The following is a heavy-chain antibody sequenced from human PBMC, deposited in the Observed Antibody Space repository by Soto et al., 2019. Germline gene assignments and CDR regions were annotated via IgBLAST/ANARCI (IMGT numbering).Heavy chain of an antibody. CDR3: ASTVGRAFDI. J-gene: IGHJ3*02. D-gene: IGHD2-8*02. CDR2: IYHSGST. V-gene: IGHV4-4*02. Sequence: QVQLQESGPGLVKPSGTLSLTCAVSGGSISSSNWWSWVRQPPGKGLEWIGEIYHSGSTNYNPSLTXXVXIXXDKSKSQFSLTLSSVTAADTAVYYCASTVGRAFDIWGQGTMVTVSS. CDR1: GGSISSSNW.